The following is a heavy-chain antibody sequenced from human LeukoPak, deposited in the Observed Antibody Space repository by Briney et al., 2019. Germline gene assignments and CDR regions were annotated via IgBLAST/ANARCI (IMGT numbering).Heavy chain of an antibody. CDR2: ISAYNGNT. D-gene: IGHD6-6*01. V-gene: IGHV1-18*01. CDR1: GYSFTSYG. Sequence: GESLKISCKGSGYSFTSYGISWVRQAPGQGLEWMGWISAYNGNTNYAQKLQGRVTMTTDTSTSTAYMELRSLRSDDTAVYYCARGEGQLVANDYWGQGTLVTVSS. J-gene: IGHJ4*02. CDR3: ARGEGQLVANDY.